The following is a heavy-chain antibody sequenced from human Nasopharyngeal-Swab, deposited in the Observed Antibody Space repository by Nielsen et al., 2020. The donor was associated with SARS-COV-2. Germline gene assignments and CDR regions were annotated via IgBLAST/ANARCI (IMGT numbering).Heavy chain of an antibody. V-gene: IGHV1-3*01. Sequence: ASVKVSCKASGYTFTSYAMHWVRQAPGQRLEWMGWINAGNGNTKYSQKFQGRVTITRDTSATTAYMELSSLRSEDTAVYYCAGGYCSGGSCYSPEGYWGQGTLVTVSS. CDR1: GYTFTSYA. D-gene: IGHD2-15*01. J-gene: IGHJ4*02. CDR3: AGGYCSGGSCYSPEGY. CDR2: INAGNGNT.